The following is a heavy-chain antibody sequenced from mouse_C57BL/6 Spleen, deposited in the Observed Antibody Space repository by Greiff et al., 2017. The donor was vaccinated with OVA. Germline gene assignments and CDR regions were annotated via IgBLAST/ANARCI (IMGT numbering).Heavy chain of an antibody. CDR3: ARRGFYYGNYDAMDY. CDR1: GYTFTSYW. J-gene: IGHJ4*01. V-gene: IGHV1-52*01. CDR2: IDPSDSET. D-gene: IGHD2-1*01. Sequence: QVQLQQPGAELVRPGSSVKLSCKASGYTFTSYWMHWVKQRPIQGLEWIGNIDPSDSETHYNQKFKDKATLTVDKSSSTAYMQLSSLTSEDSAVYSCARRGFYYGNYDAMDYWGQGTSVTVSS.